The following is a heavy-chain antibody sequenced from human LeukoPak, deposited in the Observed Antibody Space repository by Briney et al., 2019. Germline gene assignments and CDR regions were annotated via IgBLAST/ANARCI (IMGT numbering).Heavy chain of an antibody. J-gene: IGHJ6*03. D-gene: IGHD3-10*01. CDR3: AKNRGSGSYYKFSYMDV. Sequence: GGSLRLSCAASGFTFTSHGMHWVRQAPGKGLEWVAFTRNDGNNKYYADSVKGRFTISRDNSKNTLYLQMNSLRAEDTAVYYCAKNRGSGSYYKFSYMDVWGKGTTVTVSS. CDR1: GFTFTSHG. CDR2: TRNDGNNK. V-gene: IGHV3-30*02.